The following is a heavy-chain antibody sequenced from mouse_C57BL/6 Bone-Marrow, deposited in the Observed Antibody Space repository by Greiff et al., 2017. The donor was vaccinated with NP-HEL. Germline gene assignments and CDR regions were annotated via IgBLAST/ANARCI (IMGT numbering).Heavy chain of an antibody. V-gene: IGHV1-76*01. Sequence: QVQLQQSGAELVRPGASVKLSCKASGYTFTDYYINWVKQRPGQGLEWIARIYPGSGNTYYNEKFKGKATLTAEKSSSTAYMQLSSLTSEDSAVYFCARRGLHYYAMDYWGQGTSVTVSS. CDR2: IYPGSGNT. J-gene: IGHJ4*01. D-gene: IGHD3-1*01. CDR3: ARRGLHYYAMDY. CDR1: GYTFTDYY.